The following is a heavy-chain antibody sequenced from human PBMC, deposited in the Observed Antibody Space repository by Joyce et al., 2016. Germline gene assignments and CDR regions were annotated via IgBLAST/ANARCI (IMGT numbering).Heavy chain of an antibody. V-gene: IGHV3-23*01. J-gene: IGHJ4*02. CDR2: ISSSGDST. CDR1: GFILRRYD. CDR3: AKASLTGYYIGAYYFDY. D-gene: IGHD3-9*01. Sequence: GGGLVQPGGSLRLSCAVSGFILRRYDMSWVRQVPGKGLEWVSAISSSGDSTYYTDSVKGRFTVSRDNYKKILYLQMNTLRAEDTAVYYCAKASLTGYYIGAYYFDYWGQGTLVTVSS.